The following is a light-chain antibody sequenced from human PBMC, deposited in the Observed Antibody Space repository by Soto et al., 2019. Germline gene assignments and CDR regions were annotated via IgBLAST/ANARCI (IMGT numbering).Light chain of an antibody. CDR3: QQYNNWT. CDR2: GAS. V-gene: IGKV3-15*01. CDR1: QSVSSN. Sequence: EIVMTQSPATLSVSPGERATLCCRASQSVSSNLAWYQQKPGQAPRLLIYGASTRATGIPARFSGSGSGTEFTLTISSLQSEDFAVYYCQQYNNWTFGQGTKVEIK. J-gene: IGKJ1*01.